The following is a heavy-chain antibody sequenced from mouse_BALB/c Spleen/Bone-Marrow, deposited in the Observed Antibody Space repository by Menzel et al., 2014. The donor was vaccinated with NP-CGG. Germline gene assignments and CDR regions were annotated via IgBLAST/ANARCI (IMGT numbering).Heavy chain of an antibody. Sequence: QVHVKQSGAELVKPGASVKLSCKSSGYTFTSYYMYWVKQRPGQGLEWIGGINPSNGGTNFNEKFKSKATLTVDKSSSTAYMQLSSLTSEDSAVYYCTREVTFFAYWGQGTLVTVPA. D-gene: IGHD1-3*01. CDR2: INPSNGGT. CDR3: TREVTFFAY. V-gene: IGHV1S81*02. CDR1: GYTFTSYY. J-gene: IGHJ3*01.